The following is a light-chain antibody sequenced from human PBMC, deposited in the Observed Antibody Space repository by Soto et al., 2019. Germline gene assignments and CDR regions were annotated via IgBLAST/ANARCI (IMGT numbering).Light chain of an antibody. V-gene: IGKV3-15*01. CDR1: QNVSSN. Sequence: EIVMTQSPATLSVSPGGGGTLSCRASQNVSSNLAWYQQKPGQAPRLLIYGASTRATGIPAKFSGSGSGTAFTLTIGSLQSEDFAIYFCQQYNNWPLTFGGGTKVEIK. CDR3: QQYNNWPLT. CDR2: GAS. J-gene: IGKJ4*01.